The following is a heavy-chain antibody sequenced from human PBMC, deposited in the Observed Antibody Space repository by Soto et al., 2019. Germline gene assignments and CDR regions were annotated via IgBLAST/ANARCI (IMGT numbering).Heavy chain of an antibody. Sequence: GGSLRLSCAASGFTFSSYAMSWVRQAPGKGLEWVSAISGSGGSTYYADSVKGRFTISRDNSKNTLYLQMNSLRAEDTAVYYCAKVRPPTYYYGSGSYYNPPRNGMDVWGQGTTVTVSS. CDR3: AKVRPPTYYYGSGSYYNPPRNGMDV. CDR2: ISGSGGST. V-gene: IGHV3-23*01. CDR1: GFTFSSYA. J-gene: IGHJ6*02. D-gene: IGHD3-10*01.